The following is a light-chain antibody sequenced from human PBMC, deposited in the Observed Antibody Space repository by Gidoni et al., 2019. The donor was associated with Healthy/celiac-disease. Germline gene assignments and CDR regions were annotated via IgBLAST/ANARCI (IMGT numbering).Light chain of an antibody. CDR3: QQYYSTPLT. Sequence: IVMTQSPDSLAVSLGERATINCKSSQSVLYSSNNKNYLAWYQQKPGQPPKLLIYWASTRESGVPDRVSGSGSGTDLTLTISSLQAEDVAVYYCQQYYSTPLTFGPGTKVEIK. V-gene: IGKV4-1*01. CDR1: QSVLYSSNNKNY. CDR2: WAS. J-gene: IGKJ3*01.